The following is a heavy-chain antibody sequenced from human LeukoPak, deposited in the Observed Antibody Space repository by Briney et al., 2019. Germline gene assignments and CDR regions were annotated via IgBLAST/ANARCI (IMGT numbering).Heavy chain of an antibody. Sequence: SETLSLTCAVSGYSISSGYYWGWIRQPPGKGLEWIGSIYHSGRTYYNPSLKSRVTISVDTSKNQFSLKLSSVTAADTAVYYCAISSGGYSYGLDYWGQGTLVTVSS. D-gene: IGHD5-18*01. CDR3: AISSGGYSYGLDY. CDR2: IYHSGRT. V-gene: IGHV4-38-2*01. CDR1: GYSISSGYY. J-gene: IGHJ4*02.